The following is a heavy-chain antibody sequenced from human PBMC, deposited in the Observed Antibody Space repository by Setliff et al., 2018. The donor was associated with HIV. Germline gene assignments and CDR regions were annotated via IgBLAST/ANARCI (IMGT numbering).Heavy chain of an antibody. CDR3: ASSAYYPYFFDF. Sequence: GESLKISCKVSGHTFTNYWIAWVRHMPGKGLEWMGTIYPGDSDTRYSPSFRGQVTISADKSTTTAYLHWSSLEASDTAMYYCASSAYYPYFFDFWGQGTPVTVSS. J-gene: IGHJ4*02. V-gene: IGHV5-51*01. CDR1: GHTFTNYW. CDR2: IYPGDSDT. D-gene: IGHD1-26*01.